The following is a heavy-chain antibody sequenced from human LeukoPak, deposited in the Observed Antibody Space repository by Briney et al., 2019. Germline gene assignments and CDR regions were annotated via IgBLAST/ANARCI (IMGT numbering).Heavy chain of an antibody. J-gene: IGHJ5*02. V-gene: IGHV3-23*01. D-gene: IGHD3-16*01. CDR2: ISASGGST. Sequence: GGSLRLSCAASGFTFSSYAMSWVRQAPGKGLEWVSAISASGGSTDYADSVKGRFTISRDNSKNTMYLHMNSLRAEDTAVYYCGKDMRFDPWGQGTLVTVSS. CDR3: GKDMRFDP. CDR1: GFTFSSYA.